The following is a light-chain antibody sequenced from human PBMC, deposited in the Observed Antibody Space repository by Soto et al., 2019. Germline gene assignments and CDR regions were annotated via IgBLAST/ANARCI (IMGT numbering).Light chain of an antibody. V-gene: IGKV1-33*01. CDR2: DAY. CDR1: HDIGNS. J-gene: IGKJ3*01. CDR3: QKSDHLPL. Sequence: DIQMTQSPPSXSASVGDRVTITCQASHDIGNSLNWYQDKPGQAPKLVIYDAYNLETGVPSTFSGSGYGTHFTFTISSLRPEDIATYYCQKSDHLPLFGPGTKVDIK.